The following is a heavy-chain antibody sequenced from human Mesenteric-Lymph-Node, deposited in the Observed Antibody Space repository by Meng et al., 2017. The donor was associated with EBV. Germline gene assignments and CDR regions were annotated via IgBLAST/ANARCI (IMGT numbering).Heavy chain of an antibody. CDR1: GNTFIAHN. CDR3: ARDRSVGVESMTGRFDS. CDR2: INPSSGET. V-gene: IGHV1-2*06. J-gene: IGHJ5*01. Sequence: QEPLVRAGGDVKKPAASMKVSCEPFGNTFIAHNILWGRQAPGQGLERTGRINPSSGETNDAQRFQRTVAMTSDTSRSPICNDLGRLSYDVTAVHYCARDRSVGVESMTGRFDSCGYGSLVTVSS. D-gene: IGHD3-10*01.